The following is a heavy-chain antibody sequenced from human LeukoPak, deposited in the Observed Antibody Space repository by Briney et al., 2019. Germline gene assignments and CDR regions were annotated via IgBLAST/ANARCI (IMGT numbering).Heavy chain of an antibody. J-gene: IGHJ6*04. D-gene: IGHD3-10*02. CDR2: ISSSGSTI. V-gene: IGHV3-48*03. CDR1: GFTFSSYE. CDR3: AELGITMIGGV. Sequence: GGSLRLSCAASGFTFSSYEMNWVRQAPGKGLEWVSYISSSGSTIYYADSVKGRFTISRDNAKNSLYLQMHSLRAEDTAVYYCAELGITMIGGVWGKGTTVTISS.